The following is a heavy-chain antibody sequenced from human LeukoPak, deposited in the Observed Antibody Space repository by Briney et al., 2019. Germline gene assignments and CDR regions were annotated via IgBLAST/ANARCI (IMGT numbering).Heavy chain of an antibody. Sequence: GGSLRLSCAASGFTFSSYGMSWVRQAPGKGLEWVSAMSGSGGSRYYADSVKGRLTISSHNSNHTLYLPMNSLTADDPAVYYCAREEDVRALREAFDISVQGTMATVSS. CDR3: AREEDVRALREAFDI. J-gene: IGHJ3*02. CDR1: GFTFSSYG. V-gene: IGHV3-23*01. CDR2: MSGSGGSR. D-gene: IGHD1-26*01.